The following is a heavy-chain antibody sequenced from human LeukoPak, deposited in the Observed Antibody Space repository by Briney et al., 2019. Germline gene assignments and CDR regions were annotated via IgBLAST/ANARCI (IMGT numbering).Heavy chain of an antibody. CDR2: ISGSGGST. V-gene: IGHV3-23*01. CDR3: AKVWDYSSAPGNY. CDR1: GSTFSSYA. Sequence: GGSLRLSCAASGSTFSSYAMSWVRQAPGKGLEWVSAISGSGGSTYYADSVKGRFTISRDNSKNTLYLQMNSLRAEDTAVYYCAKVWDYSSAPGNYWGQGTLVTVSS. J-gene: IGHJ4*02. D-gene: IGHD3-22*01.